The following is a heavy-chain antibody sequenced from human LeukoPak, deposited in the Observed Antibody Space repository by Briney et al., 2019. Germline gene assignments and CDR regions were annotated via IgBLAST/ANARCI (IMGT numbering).Heavy chain of an antibody. J-gene: IGHJ1*01. CDR2: ISAYNGNT. V-gene: IGHV1-18*01. Sequence: ASVKVSCKASGYTFTSYGISWVRQAPGQGLEWMGWISAYNGNTNYAQKLQGRVTMTTDTSTSTAYMELRSLRSDDTAVYYCARVGDSSGPYGYFRHWGQGTLVTVSS. CDR3: ARVGDSSGPYGYFRH. CDR1: GYTFTSYG. D-gene: IGHD6-19*01.